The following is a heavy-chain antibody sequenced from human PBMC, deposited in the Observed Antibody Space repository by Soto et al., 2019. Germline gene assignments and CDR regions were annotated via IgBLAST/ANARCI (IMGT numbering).Heavy chain of an antibody. Sequence: SLRLSCAASGFTFSSYGMHWVRQAPGKGLEWVAVIWYDGSNKYYADSVKGRFTISRDNSKNTLYLQMNSLRAEDTAVYYCATGTGQLADFDYWGQGTLVTVSS. V-gene: IGHV3-33*01. CDR2: IWYDGSNK. D-gene: IGHD6-13*01. J-gene: IGHJ4*02. CDR3: ATGTGQLADFDY. CDR1: GFTFSSYG.